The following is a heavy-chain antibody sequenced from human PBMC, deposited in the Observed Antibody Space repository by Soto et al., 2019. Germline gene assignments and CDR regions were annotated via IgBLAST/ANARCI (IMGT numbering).Heavy chain of an antibody. CDR3: ASGAPGYNWFDP. V-gene: IGHV4-31*03. CDR1: GGSISSGGYY. CDR2: IYYSGST. D-gene: IGHD3-16*01. Sequence: TLSLTCTVSGGSISSGGYYWSWIRQHPGKGLEWIGYIYYSGSTYYNPSLKSRVTISVDTSKNQFSLKLSSVTAADTAVYYCASGAPGYNWFDPWGQGTLVTVSS. J-gene: IGHJ5*02.